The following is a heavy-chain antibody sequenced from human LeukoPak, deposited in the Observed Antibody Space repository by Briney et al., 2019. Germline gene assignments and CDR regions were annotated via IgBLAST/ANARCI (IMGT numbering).Heavy chain of an antibody. CDR1: GYTFISYY. CDR2: INPSGGST. J-gene: IGHJ4*02. V-gene: IGHV1-46*01. Sequence: ASVKVSCKASGYTFISYYMHWVRQAPGQGLEWMGIINPSGGSTSYAQKFQGRVTMTRDTSTSTVYMELSSLRSEDTAVYYCARSMGGDYDSSGPDYWGQGTLVTVSS. D-gene: IGHD3-22*01. CDR3: ARSMGGDYDSSGPDY.